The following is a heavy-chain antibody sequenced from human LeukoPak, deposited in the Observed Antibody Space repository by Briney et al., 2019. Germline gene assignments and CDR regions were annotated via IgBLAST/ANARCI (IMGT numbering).Heavy chain of an antibody. CDR3: ARGPLLYDFWSGYGRVYYFDY. CDR2: IKQDGGEK. J-gene: IGHJ4*02. Sequence: GGSLRLSCAASGFTFSSYWVSWVRQAPGKGLEWVANIKQDGGEKYYVDSVKGRFTISRDNAKNSLYLQMSSLRAEDTAVYYCARGPLLYDFWSGYGRVYYFDYWGQGTLVTVSS. V-gene: IGHV3-7*01. CDR1: GFTFSSYW. D-gene: IGHD3-3*01.